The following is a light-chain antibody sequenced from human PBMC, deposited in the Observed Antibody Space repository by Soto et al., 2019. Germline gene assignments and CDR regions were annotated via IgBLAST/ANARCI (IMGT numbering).Light chain of an antibody. Sequence: DIQMTQSPSSLSASVGDRVTITCRASQSISSYLNWYQQKPGKAPKLLIYAASSLQSVVPSRFSGSGSGTDFTLTISSLQPEDFATYYCQQSYSTPPMYTFGQVTKLEIK. J-gene: IGKJ2*01. CDR1: QSISSY. CDR3: QQSYSTPPMYT. CDR2: AAS. V-gene: IGKV1-39*01.